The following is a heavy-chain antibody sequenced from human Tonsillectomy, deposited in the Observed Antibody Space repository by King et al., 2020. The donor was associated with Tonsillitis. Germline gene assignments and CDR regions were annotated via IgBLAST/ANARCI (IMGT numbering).Heavy chain of an antibody. Sequence: QLQESGPRLVKPSETLSLSCTVSGASLSGYYWTWLRQAPGKGLEWIGYISYSGNTDYGPSFKSRVTISMDTSKNEFSLTLTSVTAVDTAVYYCARDLRRNLNWFEPWGQGILVAVSS. J-gene: IGHJ5*02. CDR1: GASLSGYY. V-gene: IGHV4-59*12. D-gene: IGHD1-14*01. CDR3: ARDLRRNLNWFEP. CDR2: ISYSGNT.